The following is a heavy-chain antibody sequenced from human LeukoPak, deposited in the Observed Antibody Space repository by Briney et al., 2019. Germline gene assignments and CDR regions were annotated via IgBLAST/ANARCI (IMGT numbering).Heavy chain of an antibody. CDR1: GGTFSSYA. CDR3: ARGLIVVVPAATYYYMDV. Sequence: SVKVSCKASGGTFSSYAISWVRQAPGQGLEWMGGIIPIFGTANYAQKFQGRVTITADESTRTAYMELSSLRSEDTAVYCCARGLIVVVPAATYYYMDVWGKGTTVTVSS. D-gene: IGHD2-2*01. J-gene: IGHJ6*03. CDR2: IIPIFGTA. V-gene: IGHV1-69*13.